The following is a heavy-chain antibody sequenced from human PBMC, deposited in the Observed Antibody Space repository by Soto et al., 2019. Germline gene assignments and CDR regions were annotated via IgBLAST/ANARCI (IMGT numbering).Heavy chain of an antibody. V-gene: IGHV4-39*01. CDR3: AGCLGYCTNGVCGIAY. CDR2: IYYSGST. D-gene: IGHD2-8*01. J-gene: IGHJ4*02. CDR1: GGSISSSSYY. Sequence: TSETLSLTCTVSGGSISSSSYYWGWIRQPPGKGLEWIGSIYYSGSTYYNPSLKSRVTISVDTSKNQFSLKLSSVTAADTAVYYCAGCLGYCTNGVCGIAYRGQRTSVLVSS.